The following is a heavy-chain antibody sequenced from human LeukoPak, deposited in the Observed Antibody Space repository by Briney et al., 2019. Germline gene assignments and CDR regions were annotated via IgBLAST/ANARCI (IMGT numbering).Heavy chain of an antibody. J-gene: IGHJ4*02. D-gene: IGHD6-19*01. V-gene: IGHV3-7*03. CDR3: ARRRVAVYFDY. CDR1: GFTFSSYW. Sequence: GGSLRLSRAASGFTFSSYWMSWVRQAPGKGLEWVANIKQDGSEKYYVDSVKGRFTISRDNAKNSLYPQMNSLRAEDTAVYYCARRRVAVYFDYWGQGTLVTVSS. CDR2: IKQDGSEK.